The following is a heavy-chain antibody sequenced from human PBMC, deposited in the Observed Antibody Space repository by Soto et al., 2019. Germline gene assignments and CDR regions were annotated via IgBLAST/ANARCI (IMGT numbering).Heavy chain of an antibody. D-gene: IGHD2-2*01. CDR1: GISFRNSG. CDR3: ARNKRVTSLDY. Sequence: QVQLVQSEGGVVQPGRSLRLSCVMSGISFRNSGMHWVRQAPGKGLEWVAMIWSDGSSKFYADYVQRRFTISRDNSMATLYLQMTSPRPEDTPIYYSARNKRVTSLDYWGQGTLVTVSS. CDR2: IWSDGSSK. V-gene: IGHV3-33*01. J-gene: IGHJ4*02.